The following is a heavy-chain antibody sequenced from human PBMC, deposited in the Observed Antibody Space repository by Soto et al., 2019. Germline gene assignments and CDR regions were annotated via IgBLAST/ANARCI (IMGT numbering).Heavy chain of an antibody. J-gene: IGHJ3*02. V-gene: IGHV3-21*01. CDR3: ARDRGGYLKAFDI. CDR2: ISSSSSYI. CDR1: GFTFSSYS. D-gene: IGHD3-10*01. Sequence: EVQLVESGGGLVKPGGSLRLSCAASGFTFSSYSMNWVRQAPGKGLEWVSSISSSSSYIYYADSVKGRFTISRDNAKNSRHLQMNSLGAEDTAVYYCARDRGGYLKAFDIWGQGTMVTVSS.